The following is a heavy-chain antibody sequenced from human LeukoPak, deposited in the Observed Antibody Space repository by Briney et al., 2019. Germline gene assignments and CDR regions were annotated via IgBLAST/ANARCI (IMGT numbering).Heavy chain of an antibody. CDR1: GFTFSSYG. CDR3: AKVGGIVGATPPPY. J-gene: IGHJ4*02. Sequence: PGRSLRLSCAASGFTFSSYGMHWVRQAPGKGLEWVAVISYDGSNKYYADSVKGRFTISRDNSKNTLYLQMNSLRAEDTAVYYCAKVGGIVGATPPPYWGQGTLATVSS. D-gene: IGHD1-26*01. V-gene: IGHV3-30*18. CDR2: ISYDGSNK.